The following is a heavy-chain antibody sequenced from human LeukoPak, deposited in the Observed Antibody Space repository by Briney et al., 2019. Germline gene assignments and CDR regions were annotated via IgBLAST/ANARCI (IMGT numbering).Heavy chain of an antibody. D-gene: IGHD6-13*01. Sequence: ASVKVSCKAAGYTFTGYYMFWVRQAPGQGLEWMGRINPNSGGTNYAQKFQGRVTMTRDTSISTAYMELSSLRSEDTAVYYCAREGEQQLTMDVWGKGTTVTVSS. CDR2: INPNSGGT. V-gene: IGHV1-2*06. J-gene: IGHJ6*04. CDR3: AREGEQQLTMDV. CDR1: GYTFTGYY.